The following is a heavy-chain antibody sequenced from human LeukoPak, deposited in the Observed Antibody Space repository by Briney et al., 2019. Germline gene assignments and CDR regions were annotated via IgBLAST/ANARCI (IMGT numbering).Heavy chain of an antibody. D-gene: IGHD6-19*01. J-gene: IGHJ4*02. CDR3: ARASQWLAFDY. CDR2: IYNGGST. CDR1: GFTVSSSY. Sequence: AGSLTLSCVASGFTVSSSYISWVRQAPGKGLEWVAVIYNGGSTNYADSVKGRFTISRDNSKNTLYLQMNSLRAEDTAVYYCARASQWLAFDYWGQGTLVTVSP. V-gene: IGHV3-66*01.